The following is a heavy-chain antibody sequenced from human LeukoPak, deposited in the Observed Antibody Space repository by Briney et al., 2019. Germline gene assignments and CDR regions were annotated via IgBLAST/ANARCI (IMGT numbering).Heavy chain of an antibody. J-gene: IGHJ4*02. CDR3: ARVLWFGEFWYYFDY. V-gene: IGHV4-61*01. D-gene: IGHD3-10*01. CDR1: GGSISSGYY. Sequence: SETLSLTCTVSGGSISSGYYWSWIRQPPGKGLEWIGYIYYSGSTNYNPSLKSRVTISVDTSKNQFSLKLSSVTPADTAVYYCARVLWFGEFWYYFDYWGQGTLVTVSS. CDR2: IYYSGST.